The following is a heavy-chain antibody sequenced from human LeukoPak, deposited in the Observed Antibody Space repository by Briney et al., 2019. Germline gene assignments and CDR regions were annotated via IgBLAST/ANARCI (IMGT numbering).Heavy chain of an antibody. V-gene: IGHV4-30-4*08. CDR1: GGSISSGDYY. CDR2: IYYSGST. J-gene: IGHJ2*01. Sequence: SETLSLTCTVSGGSISSGDYYWSWVRQPPGTGLEWTGYIYYSGSTYYNPSLKSRVTISVDTSKNQFSLKLSSVTAADTAVYYCARDSKTIFGVVISYWYFDLWGRGTLVTVSS. D-gene: IGHD3-3*01. CDR3: ARDSKTIFGVVISYWYFDL.